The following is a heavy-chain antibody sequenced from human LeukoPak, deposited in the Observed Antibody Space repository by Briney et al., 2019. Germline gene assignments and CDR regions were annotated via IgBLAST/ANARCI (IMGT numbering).Heavy chain of an antibody. CDR3: ARGGVGSFGY. J-gene: IGHJ4*02. Sequence: GGSLRLSCAASGFTFSNYWIHWVRQAPGKGLMWVSHINNDGGTTSYADSVKGRFTISRDNAKNTVYLQMNSLRAEDTAVYYCARGGVGSFGYWGQGALVTVSP. V-gene: IGHV3-74*01. CDR1: GFTFSNYW. D-gene: IGHD1-26*01. CDR2: INNDGGTT.